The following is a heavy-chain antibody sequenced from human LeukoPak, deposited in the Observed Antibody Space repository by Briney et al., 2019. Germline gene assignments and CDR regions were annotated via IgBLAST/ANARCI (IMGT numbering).Heavy chain of an antibody. D-gene: IGHD6-19*01. CDR2: ISYDGSNK. Sequence: GGSLRLTCAASGFTFSSYGMHWVRQAPGKGLEWVAVISYDGSNKYYADSVKGRFTISRDNSKNTLYLQMNSLRAEDTAVYYCAKDSIAVAAIDYWGQGTLVTVSS. CDR1: GFTFSSYG. CDR3: AKDSIAVAAIDY. V-gene: IGHV3-30*18. J-gene: IGHJ4*02.